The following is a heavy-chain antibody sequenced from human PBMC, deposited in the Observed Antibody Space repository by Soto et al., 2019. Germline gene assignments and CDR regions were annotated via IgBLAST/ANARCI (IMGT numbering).Heavy chain of an antibody. CDR3: ARAREDIVFLNWFDP. Sequence: PGGSLRLSCEASGFTFRTYKMNWVRQAPGRGLEWVSYISSSSSTIYYADSVKGRFTISRDNAKNSLYLQMNSLRDEDTAVYYCARAREDIVFLNWFDPWGQGTLVTVSS. V-gene: IGHV3-48*02. D-gene: IGHD2-15*01. J-gene: IGHJ5*02. CDR1: GFTFRTYK. CDR2: ISSSSSTI.